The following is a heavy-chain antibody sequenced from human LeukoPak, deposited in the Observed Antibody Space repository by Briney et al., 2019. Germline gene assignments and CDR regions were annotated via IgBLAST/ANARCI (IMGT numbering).Heavy chain of an antibody. CDR2: IYISGST. J-gene: IGHJ4*02. CDR3: ERVNCIGHSCYVDY. D-gene: IGHD2-15*01. CDR1: GASIWGHY. V-gene: IGHV4-4*07. Sequence: SETLSLTCIVSGASIWGHYWSWIRQPPGKGREWIGHIYISGSTNYNLSPKCRVAISVDTPKHRFPLNQISVTVAHRAVSYVERVNCIGHSCYVDYWGQGALVTVSS.